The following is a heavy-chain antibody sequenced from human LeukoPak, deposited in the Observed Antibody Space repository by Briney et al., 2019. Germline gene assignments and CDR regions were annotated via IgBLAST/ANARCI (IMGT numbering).Heavy chain of an antibody. J-gene: IGHJ6*02. CDR3: ASPQLGQLLLYGMDV. CDR1: GLTFSTYA. V-gene: IGHV3-30-3*01. CDR2: ISYDGSDK. Sequence: PGGSLRLSCAASGLTFSTYAMHWVRQAPGKGLEWVAVISYDGSDKYYADSVKGRFIISRDNSKNMLNLQINSLRDEDTAVYYCASPQLGQLLLYGMDVWGQGTTVTVSS. D-gene: IGHD2-15*01.